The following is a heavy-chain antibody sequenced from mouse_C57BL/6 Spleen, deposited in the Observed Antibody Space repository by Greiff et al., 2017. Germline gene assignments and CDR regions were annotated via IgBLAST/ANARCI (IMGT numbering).Heavy chain of an antibody. Sequence: QVQLKESGAELVRPGASVTLSCKASGYTSTDYEMHWVKQTPVHGLEWIGAIDPETGGTAYNQKFKGKAILTADKSSSTAYMELRSLTSEDSAVYYCTRPYYYGSSSPAYWGQGTLVTVSA. CDR1: GYTSTDYE. CDR2: IDPETGGT. V-gene: IGHV1-15*01. D-gene: IGHD1-1*01. J-gene: IGHJ3*01. CDR3: TRPYYYGSSSPAY.